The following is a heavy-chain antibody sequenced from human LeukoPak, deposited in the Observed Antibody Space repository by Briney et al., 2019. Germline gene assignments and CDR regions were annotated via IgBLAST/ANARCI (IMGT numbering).Heavy chain of an antibody. CDR1: GFTFSSYS. CDR2: ISSSSSYT. J-gene: IGHJ4*02. Sequence: PGGSLRLSCAASGFTFSSYSMNWVRQAPGKGLEWVSYISSSSSYTNYADSVKGRFTISRDNAKNSLYLQMNSLRAEDTAVYYCARVHLLDTASYYFDYWGQGTLVTVSS. CDR3: ARVHLLDTASYYFDY. D-gene: IGHD5-18*01. V-gene: IGHV3-21*05.